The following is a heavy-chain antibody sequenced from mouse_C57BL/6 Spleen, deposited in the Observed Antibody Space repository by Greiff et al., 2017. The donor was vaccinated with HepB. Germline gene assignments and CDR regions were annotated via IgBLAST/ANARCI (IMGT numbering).Heavy chain of an antibody. D-gene: IGHD2-4*01. Sequence: EVKVVESEGGLVQPGSSMKLSCTASGFTFSDYYMAWVRQVPEKGLEWVANINYDGSSTYYLDSLKSRFIISRDNAKNILYLQMSSLKSEDTATYYFARVYYDYDDWYFDVWGTGTTVTVSS. CDR1: GFTFSDYY. CDR3: ARVYYDYDDWYFDV. V-gene: IGHV5-16*01. CDR2: INYDGSST. J-gene: IGHJ1*03.